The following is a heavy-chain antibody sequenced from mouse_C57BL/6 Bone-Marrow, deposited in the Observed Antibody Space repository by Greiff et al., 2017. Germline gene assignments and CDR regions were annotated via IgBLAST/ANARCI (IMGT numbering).Heavy chain of an antibody. CDR3: ASFITTVVGTGFAD. J-gene: IGHJ3*01. V-gene: IGHV1-81*01. CDR2: IYPRSGNT. Sequence: ESGAELARPGASVKLSCKASGYTFTSYGISWVKQRTGQGLEWIGEIYPRSGNTYYNEKFKGKATLTADKSSSTAYMELRSLTSEDSAVYFCASFITTVVGTGFADWGQGTLVTVSA. D-gene: IGHD1-1*01. CDR1: GYTFTSYG.